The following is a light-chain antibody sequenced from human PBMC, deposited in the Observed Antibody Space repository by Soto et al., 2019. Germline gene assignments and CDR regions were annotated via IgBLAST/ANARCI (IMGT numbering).Light chain of an antibody. CDR1: QSVLYSSNNKNY. CDR2: WAS. J-gene: IGKJ1*01. V-gene: IGKV4-1*01. Sequence: IVMTQSPDSLAVSLGERATINCKSSQSVLYSSNNKNYLAWYQQKPGQPPKLLIYWASTRESGVPDRFGGSGSGTDFTLTISSLQADDVAVYYCQHYYSTPPMFGLRTKVEIK. CDR3: QHYYSTPPM.